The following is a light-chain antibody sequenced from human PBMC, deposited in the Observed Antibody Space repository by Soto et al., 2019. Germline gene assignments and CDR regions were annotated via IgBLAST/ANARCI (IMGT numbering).Light chain of an antibody. J-gene: IGKJ4*01. CDR2: AAT. CDR1: EMNTIY. V-gene: IGKV1-39*01. Sequence: DFQMTQSPSSLSASIGDTVTITCRSSEMNTIYLNWYQQKSGKAPKLLIYAATILQNGVPSRFSGIGSGKDFTLTISGLQPEDSGTYNCQQTDSPPHTFGGGTNVEIK. CDR3: QQTDSPPHT.